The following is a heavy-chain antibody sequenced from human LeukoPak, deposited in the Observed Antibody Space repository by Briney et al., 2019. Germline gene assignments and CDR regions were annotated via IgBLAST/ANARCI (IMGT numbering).Heavy chain of an antibody. J-gene: IGHJ4*02. D-gene: IGHD6-19*01. Sequence: ASVKVSCKASGYTFTGYYMRWVRQAPGQGLEWMGWISPNSGGTNYAQKFQGKVTMTRDTSISTAYMELSRLRSDDTAVYYCARSDSSGWHFDYWGQGTLVTVSS. CDR2: ISPNSGGT. V-gene: IGHV1-2*02. CDR3: ARSDSSGWHFDY. CDR1: GYTFTGYY.